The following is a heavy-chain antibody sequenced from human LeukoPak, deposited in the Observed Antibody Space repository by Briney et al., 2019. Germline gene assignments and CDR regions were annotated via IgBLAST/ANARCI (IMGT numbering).Heavy chain of an antibody. J-gene: IGHJ4*02. D-gene: IGHD3-3*01. CDR2: IIPILGIA. V-gene: IGHV1-69*04. CDR1: GGTFSSYA. Sequence: ASVKVSCKASGGTFSSYAISWVRQAPGQGLEWMGRIIPILGIANYAQKFQGRVTITADKSTSTAYMELSSPRSEDTAVYYCARGREYYDFWSGYYDYFDYWGQGTLVTVSS. CDR3: ARGREYYDFWSGYYDYFDY.